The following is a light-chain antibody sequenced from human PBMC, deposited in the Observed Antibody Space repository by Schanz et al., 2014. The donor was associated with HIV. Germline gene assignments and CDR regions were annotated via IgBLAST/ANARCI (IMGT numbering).Light chain of an antibody. CDR2: EVR. CDR1: SSDIGNYNL. Sequence: QSALTQPASVSGSPGQSITISCTGTSSDIGNYNLVSWFQHHPGEAPKIMIFEVRKRPSGVSGRFSGSKSDNTASLTISGLQPEDEADYYCISYTSDTVLFGGGTKLTVL. V-gene: IGLV2-14*02. J-gene: IGLJ2*01. CDR3: ISYTSDTVL.